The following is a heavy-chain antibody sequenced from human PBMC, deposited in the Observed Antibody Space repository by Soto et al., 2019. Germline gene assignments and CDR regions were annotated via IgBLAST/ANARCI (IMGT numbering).Heavy chain of an antibody. CDR3: ARGREYYYDSSGYYYFDY. Sequence: QVQLQESGPGLVKPSQTLSLTCTVSGGSISSGGYYWSWIRQHPGKGLEWCGYIYYSGSTYYNPSLKSRVTISVDSSKNEFSLKLSSVTAADTAVYYCARGREYYYDSSGYYYFDYWGQGTLVTVSS. D-gene: IGHD3-22*01. CDR2: IYYSGST. J-gene: IGHJ4*02. V-gene: IGHV4-31*03. CDR1: GGSISSGGYY.